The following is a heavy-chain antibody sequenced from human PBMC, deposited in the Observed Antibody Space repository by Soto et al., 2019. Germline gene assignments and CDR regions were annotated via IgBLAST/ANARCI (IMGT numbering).Heavy chain of an antibody. J-gene: IGHJ4*02. D-gene: IGHD2-15*01. CDR3: TSKTQYCSGGSCYYNDY. CDR1: GFTFSGSA. V-gene: IGHV3-73*01. CDR2: IRSKANSYAT. Sequence: GGSLRLSCAASGFTFSGSAMHWVRQASGKGLEWVGRIRSKANSYATAYAASVKGRFTISRDDSKNTAYLQMNSLKTEDTAVYYCTSKTQYCSGGSCYYNDYWGQGTLVTVSS.